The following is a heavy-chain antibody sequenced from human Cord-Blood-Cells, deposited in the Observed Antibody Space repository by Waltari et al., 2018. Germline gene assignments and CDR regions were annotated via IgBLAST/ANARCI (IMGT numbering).Heavy chain of an antibody. CDR2: IDYSGST. J-gene: IGHJ2*01. CDR3: ARVIAAAGLWYFDL. CDR1: GGSISSHY. V-gene: IGHV4-59*11. D-gene: IGHD6-13*01. Sequence: QVQLQESGPGLVKPSETLSLTCTVPGGSISSHYWSWIRQPPGKGLEWIWYIDYSGSTNYNPSLKSRVTISVDTSKNQFSLKLSSVTAADTAVYYCARVIAAAGLWYFDLWGRGTLVTVSS.